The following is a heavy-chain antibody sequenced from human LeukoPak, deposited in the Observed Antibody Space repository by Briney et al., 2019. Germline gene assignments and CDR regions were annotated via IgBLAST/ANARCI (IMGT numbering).Heavy chain of an antibody. D-gene: IGHD5-12*01. CDR2: ISSSSSYI. CDR3: ASGYSGYDSGGY. V-gene: IGHV3-21*01. CDR1: GFTFSSYS. J-gene: IGHJ4*02. Sequence: GGSLRLSCAASGFTFSSYSMNWVRQAPGKGLEWVSSISSSSSYIYYADSVKGRFTISRDNAKNSLYLQMNSLRAEDTAVYYCASGYSGYDSGGYWGQGTLVTVSS.